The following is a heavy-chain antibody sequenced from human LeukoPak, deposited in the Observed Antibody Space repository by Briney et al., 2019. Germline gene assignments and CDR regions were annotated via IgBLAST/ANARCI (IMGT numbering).Heavy chain of an antibody. V-gene: IGHV4-39*01. CDR1: GGSISSTSYY. D-gene: IGHD3-22*01. CDR2: IYYSGST. J-gene: IGHJ3*01. Sequence: SETLSLTCAVSGGSISSTSYYWAWIRQPPGKGLEWIGTIYYSGSTYHNPSLKSRVTLSVDTSRNQFSLRLSSVDAADTAACYCAKAGVRYFDSSGLYAFDFWGQGTTVTVSS. CDR3: AKAGVRYFDSSGLYAFDF.